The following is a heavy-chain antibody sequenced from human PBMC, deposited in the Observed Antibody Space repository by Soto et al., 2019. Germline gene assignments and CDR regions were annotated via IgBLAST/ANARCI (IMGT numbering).Heavy chain of an antibody. CDR3: ARASVSGRRFDY. V-gene: IGHV1-46*03. J-gene: IGHJ4*02. Sequence: ATVKVSCKASGYTFTGYYMHWVRQAPGQGLEWMGWINPNSGSTTYAQKFQGRVTMTRDTSTSTVYMELSSLTSEDTAVYYCARASVSGRRFDYWGEGTLVTVSS. CDR2: INPNSGST. D-gene: IGHD6-19*01. CDR1: GYTFTGYY.